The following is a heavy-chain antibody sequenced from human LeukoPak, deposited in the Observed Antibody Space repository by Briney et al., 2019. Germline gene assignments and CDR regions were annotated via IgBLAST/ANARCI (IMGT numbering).Heavy chain of an antibody. V-gene: IGHV3-23*01. D-gene: IGHD5-18*01. Sequence: QPGGSLRLSCAASGFTFSSYAMSWVRQAPGKGLEWVSGISGSGGSTYYADSVKGRFTISRDNSKNTPYLQMNSLRAEDTAVYYCTKLYTAWFDPWGQGTLVTVSS. CDR1: GFTFSSYA. CDR2: ISGSGGST. J-gene: IGHJ5*02. CDR3: TKLYTAWFDP.